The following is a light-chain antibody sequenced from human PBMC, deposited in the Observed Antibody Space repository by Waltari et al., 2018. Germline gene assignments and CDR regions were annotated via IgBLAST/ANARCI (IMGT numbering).Light chain of an antibody. Sequence: ETVMTQSPATLSVSPGERATLSCRASQSVSSNLAWYQQKPGQAPRLLSHGASTRATGIPASFSGSGSGTEFTLTISSLQSEDFAVYYCQQYNNWPLTFGQGTKVEIK. J-gene: IGKJ1*01. CDR1: QSVSSN. V-gene: IGKV3-15*01. CDR3: QQYNNWPLT. CDR2: GAS.